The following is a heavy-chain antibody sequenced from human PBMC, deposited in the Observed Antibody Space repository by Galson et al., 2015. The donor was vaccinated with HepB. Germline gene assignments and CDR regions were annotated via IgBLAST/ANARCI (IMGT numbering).Heavy chain of an antibody. CDR2: INAYNRNT. Sequence: SVKVSCKASGYTFSSYSITWVRQAPGQGLEWMGWINAYNRNTDYARQLQGRVTMTRDTSISTAYMELSRLRSDDTAVYYCARMGGYDPPGYYYYGMDAWGQGTTVTVSS. D-gene: IGHD5-12*01. J-gene: IGHJ6*02. CDR3: ARMGGYDPPGYYYYGMDA. V-gene: IGHV1-18*01. CDR1: GYTFSSYS.